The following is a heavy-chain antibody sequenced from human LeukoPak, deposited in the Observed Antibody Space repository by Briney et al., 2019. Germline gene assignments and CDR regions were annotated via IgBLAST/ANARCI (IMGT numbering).Heavy chain of an antibody. Sequence: PGGSLRLSCAASGFTFSTYWMHWVRHVPGKGLLWVSRINGDGSTTTYADSVKGRFTISRDNAKNTVYLQMNSLRDDDTAVYYCTRGGVDYWGQGTLVTVSS. J-gene: IGHJ4*02. CDR2: INGDGSTT. D-gene: IGHD3-10*01. V-gene: IGHV3-74*01. CDR3: TRGGVDY. CDR1: GFTFSTYW.